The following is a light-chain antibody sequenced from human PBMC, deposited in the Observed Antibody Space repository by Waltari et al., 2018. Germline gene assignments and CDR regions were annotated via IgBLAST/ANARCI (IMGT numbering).Light chain of an antibody. V-gene: IGKV3-20*01. CDR1: QSLTKRY. Sequence: VLTQSPGTLSLSPGERATLSCRASQSLTKRYLAWYQQKPGQAPRLLIYGASSRAAGIPDRFSGSGSGTDFTLTISSLQPDDFATYYCQQYNSYPWTFGQGTKVEIK. CDR2: GAS. CDR3: QQYNSYPWT. J-gene: IGKJ1*01.